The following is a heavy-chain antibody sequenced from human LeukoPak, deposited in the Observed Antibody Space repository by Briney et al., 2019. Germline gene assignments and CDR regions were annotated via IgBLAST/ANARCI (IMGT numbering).Heavy chain of an antibody. V-gene: IGHV3-74*01. J-gene: IGHJ4*02. CDR3: ARDHDAVGTTIDH. CDR1: GFTFSSYW. Sequence: PGGSLRLSCAASGFTFSSYWMHWVRQAPGEGLMWVSRIKSDGSVTWCADSVKGRFTISRDNAKNMLYLQMNSLRDEDTAVYFCARDHDAVGTTIDHWGQGTLVTVSS. D-gene: IGHD1-14*01. CDR2: IKSDGSVT.